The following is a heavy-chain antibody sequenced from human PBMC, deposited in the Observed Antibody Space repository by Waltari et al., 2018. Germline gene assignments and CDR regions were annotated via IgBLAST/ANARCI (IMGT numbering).Heavy chain of an antibody. CDR2: IYHSGST. CDR3: ARGGLVTTGWFDP. Sequence: QVQLQESGPGLVKPSQTLSLTCTVSGGSISSGGYYWSWIRQHPGKGLEWIGYIYHSGSTYYNPSLTSRVTISVARSKNQFSLKLSSVTAADTAVYYCARGGLVTTGWFDPWGQGTLVTVSS. CDR1: GGSISSGGYY. D-gene: IGHD4-17*01. V-gene: IGHV4-31*03. J-gene: IGHJ5*02.